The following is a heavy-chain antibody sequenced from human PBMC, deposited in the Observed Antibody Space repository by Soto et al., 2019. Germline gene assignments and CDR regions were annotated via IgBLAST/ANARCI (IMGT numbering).Heavy chain of an antibody. CDR2: FDPEDGET. CDR1: GYTLTELS. J-gene: IGHJ4*02. Sequence: GASVKVSCKVSGYTLTELSMHWVRQAPGKGLEWMGGFDPEDGETIYAQKFQGRVTMTEDTSTDTAYMELSSLRSEDTAVYYCATAHIVVVPAAIPVDYFDYWGQGTLVTVS. CDR3: ATAHIVVVPAAIPVDYFDY. V-gene: IGHV1-24*01. D-gene: IGHD2-2*02.